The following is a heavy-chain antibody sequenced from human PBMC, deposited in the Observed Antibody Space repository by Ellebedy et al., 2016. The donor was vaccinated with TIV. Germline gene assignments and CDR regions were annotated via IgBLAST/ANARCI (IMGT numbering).Heavy chain of an antibody. CDR3: ARDPVDGYGHFDY. V-gene: IGHV4-4*07. CDR1: GGAMSGHH. Sequence: SETLSLXXTVSGGAMSGHHWSWIRKPAGRGLEWIGIIFSSGSIHYNPSLKSRVTMSRDTSKNQLSLRLTSVTDADTAVYYCARDPVDGYGHFDYWGQGTLVTASS. J-gene: IGHJ4*02. D-gene: IGHD5-18*01. CDR2: IFSSGSI.